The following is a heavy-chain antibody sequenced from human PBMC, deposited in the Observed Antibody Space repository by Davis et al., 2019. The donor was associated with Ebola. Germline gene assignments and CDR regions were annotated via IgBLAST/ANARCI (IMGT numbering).Heavy chain of an antibody. CDR3: ATEVYSGYDYFFEY. D-gene: IGHD5-12*01. CDR1: GGSIRTTDYY. J-gene: IGHJ4*02. V-gene: IGHV4-39*01. Sequence: MPSETLSLTCTVSGGSIRTTDYYWAWIRQPPGKGLEWIGSIYYSGNTYYNPSLKSRVTISADTPKKQFSLKLSAVTAADTAVYYCATEVYSGYDYFFEYWGQGTLVTVSS. CDR2: IYYSGNT.